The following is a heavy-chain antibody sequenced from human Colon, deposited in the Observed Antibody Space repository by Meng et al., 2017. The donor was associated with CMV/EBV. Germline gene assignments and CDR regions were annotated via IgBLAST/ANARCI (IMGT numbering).Heavy chain of an antibody. CDR1: GFTFSSHT. CDR2: ISQISNYI. CDR3: VRVESVEVGGPDH. V-gene: IGHV3-21*01. Sequence: EVRLVESGGGLVKPGGSLRLSCTGSGFTFSSHTMNWIRRAPGKGLEWVSSISQISNYISYADSVKGRFTVSRDNAWNSLYLQMNSLRDEDTAVYYCVRVESVEVGGPDHWGQGTLVTVSS. D-gene: IGHD3-10*01. J-gene: IGHJ4*02.